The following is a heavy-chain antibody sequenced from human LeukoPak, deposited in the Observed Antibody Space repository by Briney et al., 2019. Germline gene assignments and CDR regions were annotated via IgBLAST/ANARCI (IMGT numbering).Heavy chain of an antibody. Sequence: ASVKVSCKASGYTFTGYYMHWVRQAPGQGLEWMGWINSNSGGTNYAQKFQGRVTMTRDTSISTAYMELSRLRSDDTAVYYCARGTLIVPAAPDLKNWFDPWGQGALVTVSS. D-gene: IGHD2-2*01. CDR1: GYTFTGYY. CDR3: ARGTLIVPAAPDLKNWFDP. V-gene: IGHV1-2*02. J-gene: IGHJ5*02. CDR2: INSNSGGT.